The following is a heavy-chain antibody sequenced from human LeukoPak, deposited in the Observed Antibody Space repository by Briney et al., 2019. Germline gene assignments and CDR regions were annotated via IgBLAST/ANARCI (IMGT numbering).Heavy chain of an antibody. D-gene: IGHD3-22*01. CDR3: ARVSVYYYDSSGYPGPLDY. J-gene: IGHJ4*02. Sequence: GGGLQSSSKGSACCFTSYCIGWVRRMPAKGREGRGITYPGNSDTRYSPSFQGRVTISADDSTNTAYLQRSSLKTAETAMYYCARVSVYYYDSSGYPGPLDYWGQGTLVTVSS. CDR2: TYPGNSDT. CDR1: ACCFTSYC. V-gene: IGHV5-51*01.